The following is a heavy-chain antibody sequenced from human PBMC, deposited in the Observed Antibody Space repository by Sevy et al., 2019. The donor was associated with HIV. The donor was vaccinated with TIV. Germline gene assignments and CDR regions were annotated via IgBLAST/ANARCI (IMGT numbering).Heavy chain of an antibody. CDR3: ARYPIVVVPAAEYYFDY. Sequence: GESLKISCKGSGYTFSNYWIGWVRQMPGKGLELMGVIYPGDSDTGYSPSFQGQVNISADKSSSTAYLQWSSLKTSDTAIYYCARYPIVVVPAAEYYFDYWGQGTLVTVSS. V-gene: IGHV5-51*01. J-gene: IGHJ4*02. CDR2: IYPGDSDT. D-gene: IGHD2-2*01. CDR1: GYTFSNYW.